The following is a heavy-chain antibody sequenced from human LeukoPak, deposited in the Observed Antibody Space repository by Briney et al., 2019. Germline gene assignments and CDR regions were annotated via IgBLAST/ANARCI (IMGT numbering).Heavy chain of an antibody. Sequence: GASVKVSCKASGYTFTSNYIHWVRQAPGQGLEWMGMIYPRDGSTSYAQKFQGRVTITADESTSTAYMELSSLRSEDTAVYYCARDLLDGGLDYWGQGTLVTVSS. J-gene: IGHJ4*02. CDR3: ARDLLDGGLDY. CDR1: GYTFTSNY. V-gene: IGHV1-46*01. D-gene: IGHD5-24*01. CDR2: IYPRDGST.